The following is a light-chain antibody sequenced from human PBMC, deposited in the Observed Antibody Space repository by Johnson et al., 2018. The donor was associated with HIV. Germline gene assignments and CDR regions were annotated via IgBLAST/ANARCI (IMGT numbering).Light chain of an antibody. J-gene: IGLJ1*01. CDR3: ETWASSLSGV. Sequence: QSVLTQPPSVSAAPGQKVTISCSGSSSNIGNNYVSWYQQLPGTAPKLLIYDNNKRPSGIPDRFSGSKSGTSATLGITGLQTGDEADYYRETWASSLSGVFGTGTKVTVL. CDR1: SSNIGNNY. CDR2: DNN. V-gene: IGLV1-51*01.